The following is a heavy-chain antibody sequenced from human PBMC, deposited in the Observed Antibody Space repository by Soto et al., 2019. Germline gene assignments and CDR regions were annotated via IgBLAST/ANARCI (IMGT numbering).Heavy chain of an antibody. V-gene: IGHV4-4*02. CDR2: IYHSGSA. J-gene: IGHJ4*02. Sequence: SETLSLTCAVDGGSISSSNWWSWVRQPPGKGLEWIGEIYHSGSANYNQSLRSRVTISVDRSKNQFSLKLSSVTAADTAVYYCARAGGLGAVAVDYWGQGTLVTVSS. CDR1: GGSISSSNW. CDR3: ARAGGLGAVAVDY. D-gene: IGHD6-19*01.